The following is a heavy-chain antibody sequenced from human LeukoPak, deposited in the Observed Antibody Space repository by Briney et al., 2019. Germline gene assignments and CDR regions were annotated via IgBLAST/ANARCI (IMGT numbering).Heavy chain of an antibody. J-gene: IGHJ4*02. V-gene: IGHV3-21*06. CDR1: GFTFSTYS. CDR2: ISGSTSFI. D-gene: IGHD2-2*02. CDR3: ARAYTNGDYFDY. Sequence: GGSLRLSCVGSGFTFSTYSLSWVRQAPGKGLEWVSCISGSTSFIYYSDSVKGRFTISRDNAKNSLYLQMNSLRAEDTAVYHCARAYTNGDYFDYWGQGTLVTVSS.